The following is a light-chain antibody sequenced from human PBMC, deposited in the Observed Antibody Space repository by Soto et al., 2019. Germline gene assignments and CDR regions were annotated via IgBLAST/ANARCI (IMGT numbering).Light chain of an antibody. CDR2: AAS. J-gene: IGKJ5*01. Sequence: DIHMSQSASSLSASVGYRFTITCRASQSISSYLNWYQQKPVKAPKLLXYAASSLQSGVPSRFSGSRSGTDFTLTISSLQHEDFATYYCQQSYSTHFVTFGQGTRLEIK. CDR3: QQSYSTHFVT. CDR1: QSISSY. V-gene: IGKV1-39*01.